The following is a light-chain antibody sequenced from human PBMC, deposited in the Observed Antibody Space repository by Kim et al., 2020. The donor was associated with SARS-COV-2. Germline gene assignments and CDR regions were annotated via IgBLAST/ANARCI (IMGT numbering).Light chain of an antibody. V-gene: IGKV1-5*03. J-gene: IGKJ2*01. CDR2: KSS. CDR3: QQYNSHPYT. CDR1: QTISTW. Sequence: SASVVNGVPIPCRASQTISTWLAWYQQKPGRAPKLLIHKSSTLQSGVPSRFRGSGSGTEFTLTISSLQSDDFATYYCQQYNSHPYTFGQGTKLEI.